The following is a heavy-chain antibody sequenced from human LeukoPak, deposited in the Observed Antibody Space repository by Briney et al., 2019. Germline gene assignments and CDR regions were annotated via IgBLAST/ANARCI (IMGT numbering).Heavy chain of an antibody. CDR1: GGSVSSGGRY. V-gene: IGHV4-31*03. D-gene: IGHD3-10*01. CDR2: IYYSGST. J-gene: IGHJ5*02. Sequence: SETLSLTCTVSGGSVSSGGRYWSWIRQHPGKGLEWIGYIYYSGSTYYNPSLKSRVTISVDTSKNQFSLKLSSVTAADTAVYYCARGTLLWFGELLGRFDPWGQGTLVTVSS. CDR3: ARGTLLWFGELLGRFDP.